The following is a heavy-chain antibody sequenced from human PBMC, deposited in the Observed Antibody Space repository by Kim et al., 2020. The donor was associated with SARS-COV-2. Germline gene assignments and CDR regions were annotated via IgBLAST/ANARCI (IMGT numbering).Heavy chain of an antibody. CDR1: GGSISSGGYY. V-gene: IGHV4-31*03. D-gene: IGHD3-10*01. CDR3: ARVFMVRGVIFYGMDV. J-gene: IGHJ6*02. CDR2: IYYSGST. Sequence: SETLSLTCTVSGGSISSGGYYWSWIRQHPGKGLEWIGYIYYSGSTYYNPSLKSRVTISVDTSKNQFSLKLSSVTAADTAVYYCARVFMVRGVIFYGMDVWGQGTTVTVSS.